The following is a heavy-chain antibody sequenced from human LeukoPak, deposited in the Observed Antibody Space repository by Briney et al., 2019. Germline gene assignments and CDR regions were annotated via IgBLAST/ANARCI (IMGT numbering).Heavy chain of an antibody. CDR1: GFTFSSYA. J-gene: IGHJ6*02. V-gene: IGHV3-23*01. CDR3: AKGVYYDSSGYYTDYYYYGMDV. D-gene: IGHD3-22*01. CDR2: ISGSGGST. Sequence: QPGASLRLSCAASGFTFSSYAMSWVRQAPGKGLEWVSAISGSGGSTYYAASVKGRFTISRDNSKNTLYLQMNSLRAEDTAVYYCAKGVYYDSSGYYTDYYYYGMDVWGQGTTVTVSS.